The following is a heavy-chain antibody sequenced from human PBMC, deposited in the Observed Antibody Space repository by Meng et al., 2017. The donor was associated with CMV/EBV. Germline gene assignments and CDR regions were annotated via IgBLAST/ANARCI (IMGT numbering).Heavy chain of an antibody. D-gene: IGHD3-10*01. CDR2: ISSSSSTI. CDR1: GFTFSSYS. CDR3: WRFGVSQGFDY. V-gene: IGHV3-48*04. Sequence: LSLTCAASGFTFSSYSMNWVRQAPGKGLEWVSYISSSSSTIYYADSVEGRFTISRDNAKNSLYLQMNSLRAEDTAVYYCWRFGVSQGFDYWGQGTLVTVSS. J-gene: IGHJ4*02.